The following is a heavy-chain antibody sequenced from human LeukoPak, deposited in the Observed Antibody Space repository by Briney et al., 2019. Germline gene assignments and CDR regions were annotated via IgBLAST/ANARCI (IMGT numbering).Heavy chain of an antibody. CDR1: GGSISSSNW. Sequence: SETLSLTCAVSGGSISSSNWWSWVRPPPGEGLECIGEIYHSGSTNYNASLKSRVTMSVDKSKNQLSLKLSSVTAADTAVYFCARALYDSSGYYLNSWGQGTLVTVSS. CDR3: ARALYDSSGYYLNS. CDR2: IYHSGST. J-gene: IGHJ4*02. V-gene: IGHV4-4*02. D-gene: IGHD3-22*01.